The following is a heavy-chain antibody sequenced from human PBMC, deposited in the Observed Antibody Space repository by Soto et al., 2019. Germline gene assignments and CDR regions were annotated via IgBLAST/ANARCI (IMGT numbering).Heavy chain of an antibody. V-gene: IGHV4-59*01. Sequence: SETLSLTCTVSGGSISSYYWSWIRQPPGKGLEWIGYIYYSGSTNYNPSLKSRVTISVDTSKNQYSLKLSSVTAADTAVFYCARVLSSGYYYIDYWGQGTLVTVSS. CDR1: GGSISSYY. D-gene: IGHD3-22*01. CDR3: ARVLSSGYYYIDY. CDR2: IYYSGST. J-gene: IGHJ4*02.